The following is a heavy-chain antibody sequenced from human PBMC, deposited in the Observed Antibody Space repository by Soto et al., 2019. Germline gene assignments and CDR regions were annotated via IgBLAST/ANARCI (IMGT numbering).Heavy chain of an antibody. CDR3: ARADFLIGPGYNWFDP. V-gene: IGHV1-18*01. D-gene: IGHD3-22*01. CDR2: ISAYNGNT. Sequence: QVQLVQSGAEVKKPGASVKVSCKASGYTFTSYGISWVRQAPGQGLEGMGWISAYNGNTNYAQKLQGRVTMTTDTSTSTAYMELRSLRSDDTAVYYCARADFLIGPGYNWFDPWGQGTLVTVSS. CDR1: GYTFTSYG. J-gene: IGHJ5*02.